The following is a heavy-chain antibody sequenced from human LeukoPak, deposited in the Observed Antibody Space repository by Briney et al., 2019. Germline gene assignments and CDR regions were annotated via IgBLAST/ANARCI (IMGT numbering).Heavy chain of an antibody. CDR2: INHSGST. V-gene: IGHV4-34*01. J-gene: IGHJ5*02. D-gene: IGHD2-2*01. Sequence: SETLSLTCAVYGGSFSGYYWSWIRQPPGKGLECIGEINHSGSTNYNPSLKSRVTISVDTSKNQFSLKLSSVTAADTAVYYCARGGDAPGWFDPWGQGTLVTVSS. CDR1: GGSFSGYY. CDR3: ARGGDAPGWFDP.